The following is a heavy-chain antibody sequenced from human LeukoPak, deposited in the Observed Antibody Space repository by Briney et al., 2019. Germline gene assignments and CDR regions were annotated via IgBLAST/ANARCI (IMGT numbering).Heavy chain of an antibody. D-gene: IGHD1-14*01. V-gene: IGHV3-74*01. CDR1: GFTFSNYW. CDR2: IKTGGSET. Sequence: PGGSLRLSCAASGFTFSNYWMHWFRQAPGKGLVWVSRIKTGGSETGYADSVKGRFTISRDNAKNTLYLQMNSLRAEDTAVYYCSKPLADNGDHWGQGTLVTVSS. CDR3: SKPLADNGDH. J-gene: IGHJ4*02.